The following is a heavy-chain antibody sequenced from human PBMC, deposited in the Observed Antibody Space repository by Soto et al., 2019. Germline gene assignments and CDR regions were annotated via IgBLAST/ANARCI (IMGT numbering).Heavy chain of an antibody. CDR1: GGSISSYY. Sequence: QVQLQESGPGLVKPSETLSLTCTVSGGSISSYYWSWIRQPPGKGLEWIGYIYYSGSTNYNPSLKSRVTISADTSKNQFSLKLSSVTAADTAVYYCARESRGYCISTSCYAEYYYYGMDVWGQGTTVTVSS. CDR3: ARESRGYCISTSCYAEYYYYGMDV. J-gene: IGHJ6*02. CDR2: IYYSGST. V-gene: IGHV4-59*01. D-gene: IGHD2-2*01.